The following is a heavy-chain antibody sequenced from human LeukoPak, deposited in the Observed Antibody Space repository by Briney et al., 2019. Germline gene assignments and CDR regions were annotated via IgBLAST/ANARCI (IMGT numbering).Heavy chain of an antibody. V-gene: IGHV3-74*01. D-gene: IGHD3-9*01. CDR3: ARDPHHRYFDWLLPFDY. J-gene: IGHJ4*02. CDR2: INTDGSST. CDR1: GFTFSSYW. Sequence: GGSLRLSCAASGFTFSSYWMHWVRQVPGKGLVWVSRINTDGSSTSYADSVKGRFTISRDNAKNSLYLQMNSLRAEDTAVYYCARDPHHRYFDWLLPFDYWGQGTLVTVSS.